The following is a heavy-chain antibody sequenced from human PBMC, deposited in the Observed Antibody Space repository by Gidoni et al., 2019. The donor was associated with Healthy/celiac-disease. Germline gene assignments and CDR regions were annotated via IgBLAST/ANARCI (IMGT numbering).Heavy chain of an antibody. Sequence: EVQLVESGGGLVQPGGSLRLSCAASGFTFSSYSMNWVRQAPGKGLEWVSYISSSSSTIYYADSVKGRFTISRDNAKNSLYLQMNSLRAEDTAVYYCARERSGTEYYYYYYMDVWGKGTTVTVSS. CDR1: GFTFSSYS. D-gene: IGHD2-2*01. V-gene: IGHV3-48*01. J-gene: IGHJ6*03. CDR2: ISSSSSTI. CDR3: ARERSGTEYYYYYYMDV.